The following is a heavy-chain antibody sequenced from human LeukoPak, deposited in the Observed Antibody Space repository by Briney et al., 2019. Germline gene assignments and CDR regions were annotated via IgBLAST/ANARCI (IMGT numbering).Heavy chain of an antibody. D-gene: IGHD3-10*01. V-gene: IGHV4-34*01. Sequence: SETLSLTCAVYGGSFSDYYWSWIRQSPGKGLEWVGEINHSGSTTNYNPSLKNRVTISVDTSKKQFSLKLSSVTAADTAVYYCARRRWGYGSGSYDYWGQGTLVTVSS. CDR3: ARRRWGYGSGSYDY. CDR1: GGSFSDYY. CDR2: INHSGSTT. J-gene: IGHJ4*02.